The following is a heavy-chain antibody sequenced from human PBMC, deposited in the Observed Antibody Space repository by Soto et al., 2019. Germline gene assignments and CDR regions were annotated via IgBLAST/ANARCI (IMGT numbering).Heavy chain of an antibody. J-gene: IGHJ4*02. CDR2: MNANSGNT. Sequence: QVQLVQSGAEVKKPGASVKVSCKTSGYTFTSYDINWVRQATGQGLEWMGWMNANSGNTGYAQNLQGRVTLTRNTSISTAYMELSSLSSQDTAVYYCVTTAFASSGWGQGTLVTVSS. CDR3: VTTAFASSG. CDR1: GYTFTSYD. D-gene: IGHD3-22*01. V-gene: IGHV1-8*01.